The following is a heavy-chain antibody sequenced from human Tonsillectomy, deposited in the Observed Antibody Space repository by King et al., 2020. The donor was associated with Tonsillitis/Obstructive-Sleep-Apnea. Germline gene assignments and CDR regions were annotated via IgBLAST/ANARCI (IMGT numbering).Heavy chain of an antibody. D-gene: IGHD2-2*01. J-gene: IGHJ4*02. CDR3: ATKSNAMAGY. Sequence: VQLVESGGGVVQPGRSLRLSCAASGFTFSHYGMHWVRQAPGKGLEWVAVISYDGGNKHYADSVKGRFTISRDKSKNTLNLQMNSLRAEDTALYYCATKSNAMAGYWGQGTLVTVSS. V-gene: IGHV3-30*03. CDR2: ISYDGGNK. CDR1: GFTFSHYG.